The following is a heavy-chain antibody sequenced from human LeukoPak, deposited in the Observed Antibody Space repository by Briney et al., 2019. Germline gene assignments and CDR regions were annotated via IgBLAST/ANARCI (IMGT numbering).Heavy chain of an antibody. CDR2: ISVSGGVG. D-gene: IGHD2/OR15-2a*01. CDR1: GFTFSSYA. CDR3: ARDRGYFYDQLDY. V-gene: IGHV3-48*02. J-gene: IGHJ4*02. Sequence: GGSLRLSCAASGFTFSSYAMSWIRQAPGKGLEWVSYISVSGGVGSYADSVKGRFTISRDDARNSLYLQMNSLKDEDTAVYYCARDRGYFYDQLDYWAREPWSPSPQ.